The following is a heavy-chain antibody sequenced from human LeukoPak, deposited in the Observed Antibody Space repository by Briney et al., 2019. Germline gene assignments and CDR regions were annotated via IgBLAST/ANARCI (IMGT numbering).Heavy chain of an antibody. CDR1: GFTVSSNY. CDR2: IYSGGST. J-gene: IGHJ3*02. V-gene: IGHV3-66*01. D-gene: IGHD6-19*01. CDR3: ARGVAVAGTPLDAFDI. Sequence: GGSLRLSCAASGFTVSSNYISWVRQAPGKGLEWVSVIYSGGSTYYADSVKGRFTISRDNSKNTLYLQMNSLRAEDTAVYYCARGVAVAGTPLDAFDIWGQGTMVTVSS.